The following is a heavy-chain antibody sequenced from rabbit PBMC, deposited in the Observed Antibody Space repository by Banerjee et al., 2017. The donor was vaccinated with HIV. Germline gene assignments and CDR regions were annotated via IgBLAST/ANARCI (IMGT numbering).Heavy chain of an antibody. Sequence: QEQLEESGGDLVKPEGSLTLTCKASGFDFSGNALCWFRQAPGKGPEWIACMYSSFGGTYYASWAKGRFTISKTSSTTVTLQMTSLTAADTATYFCARDLAGVTGWNFGLWGQGTLVTVS. CDR1: GFDFSGNA. CDR3: ARDLAGVTGWNFGL. J-gene: IGHJ4*01. CDR2: MYSSFGGT. V-gene: IGHV1S45*01. D-gene: IGHD4-1*01.